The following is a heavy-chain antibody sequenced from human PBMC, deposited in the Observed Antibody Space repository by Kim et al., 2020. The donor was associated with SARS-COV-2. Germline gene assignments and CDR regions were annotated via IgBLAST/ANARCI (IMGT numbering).Heavy chain of an antibody. J-gene: IGHJ4*02. V-gene: IGHV1-18*01. CDR3: ARGGWAVYYYDSSGYFDY. Sequence: ASVKVSCKASGYTFTSYGISWVRQAPGQGLEWMGWISAYNGNTNYAQKLQGRVTMTTDTSTSTAYMELRSLRSDDTAVYYCARGGWAVYYYDSSGYFDYWGQGTLVTVSS. CDR1: GYTFTSYG. D-gene: IGHD3-22*01. CDR2: ISAYNGNT.